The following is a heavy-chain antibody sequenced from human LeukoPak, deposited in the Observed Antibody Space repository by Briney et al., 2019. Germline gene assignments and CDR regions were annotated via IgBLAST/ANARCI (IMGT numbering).Heavy chain of an antibody. CDR1: GFTFSSYD. D-gene: IGHD3-22*01. CDR2: IKPDGSAQ. J-gene: IGHJ5*02. V-gene: IGHV3-7*01. Sequence: SGGSLRLSCAASGFTFSSYDLSWVRQAPGKGLEWVATIKPDGSAQYYVDSVKGRFTISRDNAENSLFLQINSLRAEDTAVYYCANGGTYSSGPWGQGTLVTVSS. CDR3: ANGGTYSSGP.